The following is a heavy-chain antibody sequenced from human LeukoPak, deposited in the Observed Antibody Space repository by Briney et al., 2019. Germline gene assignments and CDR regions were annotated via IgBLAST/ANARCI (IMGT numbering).Heavy chain of an antibody. CDR2: ISSSSSYI. Sequence: GGSLRLSCAASGFTFSSYSMNWVRQAPGKGLEWVSSISSSSSYIYYADSVKGRFTISRDNAKNSLYLQMNSLRAEDTAVYYCARDSLHYYDSSGHPFDYWGQGTLVTVSS. V-gene: IGHV3-21*01. D-gene: IGHD3-22*01. J-gene: IGHJ4*02. CDR3: ARDSLHYYDSSGHPFDY. CDR1: GFTFSSYS.